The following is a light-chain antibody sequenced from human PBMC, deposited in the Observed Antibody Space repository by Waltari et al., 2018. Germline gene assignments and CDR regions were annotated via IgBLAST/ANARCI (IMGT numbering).Light chain of an antibody. J-gene: IGKJ4*01. V-gene: IGKV1-39*01. CDR2: AAF. CDR3: QQSYSMFALT. Sequence: DIQMTQSPSSLSASVGDRVTITFRASQSIATYLSWYQQKPGKAPKFLIYAAFGLQGGVPSRFSGSGSRTDFTLTISSLQPEDFATYYCQQSYSMFALTFGGGTKVEIK. CDR1: QSIATY.